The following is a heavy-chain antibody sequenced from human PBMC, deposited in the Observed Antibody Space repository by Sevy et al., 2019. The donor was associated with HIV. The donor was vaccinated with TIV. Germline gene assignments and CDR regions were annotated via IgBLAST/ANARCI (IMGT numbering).Heavy chain of an antibody. J-gene: IGHJ4*02. CDR2: IYHSGSA. Sequence: SETLSLTCNVSGASVSSGSYYWSWVWQSPEKGLEWIGYIYHSGSANYNPSLRGRVTMSLDTSKNQFSLKLNSVSAAETAVYYCARGNIQVTMIVVVFTGGLYHFDSWGQGTLVTVSS. V-gene: IGHV4-61*01. CDR3: ARGNIQVTMIVVVFTGGLYHFDS. CDR1: GASVSSGSYY. D-gene: IGHD3-22*01.